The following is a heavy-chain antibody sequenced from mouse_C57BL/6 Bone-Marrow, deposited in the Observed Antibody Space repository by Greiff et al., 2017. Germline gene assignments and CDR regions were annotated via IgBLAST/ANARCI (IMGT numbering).Heavy chain of an antibody. J-gene: IGHJ2*01. V-gene: IGHV1-80*01. CDR3: ARDWDYFDY. CDR2: IYTGDGDT. CDR1: GYAFSTSW. Sequence: QVQLQQSGAELVKPGASVKISCKVSGYAFSTSWMNWVKQRPGKGLEWIGQIYTGDGDTNYNGKFKGKAPLTADKSSSTAYMQLSSRTSEDSAVYFCARDWDYFDYWGQGTTLTVSS. D-gene: IGHD4-1*01.